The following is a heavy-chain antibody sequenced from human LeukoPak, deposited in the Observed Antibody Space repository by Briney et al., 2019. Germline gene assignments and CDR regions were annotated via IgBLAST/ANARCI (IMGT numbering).Heavy chain of an antibody. V-gene: IGHV4-59*01. CDR1: GGSISSYY. D-gene: IGHD4-11*01. J-gene: IGHJ5*02. CDR3: AGEADDYSNPNWFDP. Sequence: SETLSLTCTVSGGSISSYYWSWIRQPPGKGLEWIGYIYYSGSTNYNPSLKSRVTISVDTSKNQFSLKLSSVTAADTAVYYCAGEADDYSNPNWFDPWGQGTLVTVSS. CDR2: IYYSGST.